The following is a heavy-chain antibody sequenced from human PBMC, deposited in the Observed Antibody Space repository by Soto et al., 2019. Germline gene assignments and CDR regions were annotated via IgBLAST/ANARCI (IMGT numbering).Heavy chain of an antibody. D-gene: IGHD6-13*01. CDR3: ARDGGIAAAARKYFQH. CDR1: GYTFTSYA. V-gene: IGHV1-3*01. CDR2: INAGNGNT. J-gene: IGHJ1*01. Sequence: ASVKVSCKASGYTFTSYAMHWVRQAPGQRLEWMGWINAGNGNTKYSQKFQGRVTITRDTSASTAYMELSSLRSEDTAVYYCARDGGIAAAARKYFQHWGQGTLVTVS.